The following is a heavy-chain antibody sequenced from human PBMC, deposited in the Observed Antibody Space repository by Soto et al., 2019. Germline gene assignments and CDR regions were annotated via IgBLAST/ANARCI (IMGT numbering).Heavy chain of an antibody. CDR1: SYVIESGHY. CDR3: ARSPKYYTPGSSTFDY. Sequence: SETLSLTCVVSSYVIESGHYWGWVRQPPGKGLEWVGSIYDSGTTYYNPSLRSRVTISADTSKNQFSLSLTSVTAADTAVYYCARSPKYYTPGSSTFDYWGPGTMVTVSS. J-gene: IGHJ4*03. V-gene: IGHV4-38-2*01. D-gene: IGHD3-3*01. CDR2: IYDSGTT.